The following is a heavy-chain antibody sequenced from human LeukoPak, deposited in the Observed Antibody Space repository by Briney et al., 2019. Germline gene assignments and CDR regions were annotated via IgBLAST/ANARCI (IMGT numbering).Heavy chain of an antibody. Sequence: SETLSLTCTVSGGSISSYYWSWIRQPPGKGLEWIGYIYYSGSTNYKPSVKSRVTISVDTSKNQFSLKLSSVTAADTAVYYCARGAAAENNWFDPWGQGTLVTVSS. CDR2: IYYSGST. CDR1: GGSISSYY. CDR3: ARGAAAENNWFDP. V-gene: IGHV4-59*01. J-gene: IGHJ5*02. D-gene: IGHD6-13*01.